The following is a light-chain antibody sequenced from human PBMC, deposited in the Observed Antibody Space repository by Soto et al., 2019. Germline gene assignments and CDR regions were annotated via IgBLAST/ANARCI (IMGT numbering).Light chain of an antibody. V-gene: IGKV3-15*01. Sequence: EIVMTQSPATLSVSPGEPATLSCRASQSVSSNLAWYQQKPGQANSLLIYGASTRATDIPPRFSGSGSGTEFTLTITSLQSEDFAVYYCKQYKNWPPFFGGGTKVDIK. J-gene: IGKJ4*01. CDR3: KQYKNWPPF. CDR1: QSVSSN. CDR2: GAS.